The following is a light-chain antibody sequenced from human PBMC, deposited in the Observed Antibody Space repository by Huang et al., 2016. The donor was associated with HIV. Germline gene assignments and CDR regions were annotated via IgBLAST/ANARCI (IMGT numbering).Light chain of an antibody. Sequence: EIVLTQSPDFQSVTPKEKVTITYRASQSIGSGLHWYQQKPDQSPKLLMKYASQSFSGVPSRFSGSGYGRGFTLTIKSLEAEDATTCYCHQSSSLPQATFGQGTK. J-gene: IGKJ1*01. V-gene: IGKV6-21*01. CDR3: HQSSSLPQAT. CDR2: YAS. CDR1: QSIGSG.